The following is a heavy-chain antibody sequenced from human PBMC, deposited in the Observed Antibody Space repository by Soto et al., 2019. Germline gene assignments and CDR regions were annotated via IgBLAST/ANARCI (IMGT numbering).Heavy chain of an antibody. V-gene: IGHV1-69*08. CDR1: GGTFSSYT. CDR3: ARERETPLGFDY. CDR2: IIPVLGIA. D-gene: IGHD2-15*01. Sequence: QVQLVQSGAEVKKPGSSVKVSCKASGGTFSSYTISWVRQAPGQGLEWMGRIIPVLGIANYAQKFQGRVKITADKATSKAYMELSSLRSEDTAVYYCARERETPLGFDYWGQGTLVTVSS. J-gene: IGHJ4*02.